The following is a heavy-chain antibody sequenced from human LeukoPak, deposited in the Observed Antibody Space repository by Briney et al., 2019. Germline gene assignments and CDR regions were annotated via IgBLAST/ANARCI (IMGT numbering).Heavy chain of an antibody. Sequence: GGSLRLSCTASGFTFSSYTMNWVRQTPGKGLEWVSGISASGASNYYAESVKGRFTISRHNPKNTLYLEMSSLRGEDTAVYYCAKIPGQFLERNSHYFDYWGQGTLVTVSS. CDR3: AKIPGQFLERNSHYFDY. CDR2: ISASGASN. J-gene: IGHJ4*02. V-gene: IGHV3-23*01. CDR1: GFTFSSYT. D-gene: IGHD3-3*01.